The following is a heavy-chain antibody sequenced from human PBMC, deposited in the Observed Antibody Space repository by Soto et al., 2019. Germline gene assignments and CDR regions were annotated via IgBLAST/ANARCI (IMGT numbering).Heavy chain of an antibody. CDR2: IYSGGST. D-gene: IGHD5-12*01. Sequence: GGSLRLSCAASGFTVSSHYISWVRQAPGKGLEWGSVIYSGGSTYYADSVKGRFTISRHNSKNTLYLQMNSLRAEDTAVYYCARVYSGYDWYFDYWGQGTLVTVSS. CDR1: GFTVSSHY. CDR3: ARVYSGYDWYFDY. V-gene: IGHV3-53*04. J-gene: IGHJ4*02.